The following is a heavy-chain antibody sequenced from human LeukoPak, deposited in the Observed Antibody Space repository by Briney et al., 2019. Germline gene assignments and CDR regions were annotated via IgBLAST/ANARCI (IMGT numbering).Heavy chain of an antibody. V-gene: IGHV1-2*06. Sequence: AAVKVSCKASGYTFTGYYMHWVRQAPGQGLEWMGRIYPNSGGTNYAQKFQGRVTMTRDTSISTAYMELSRLRSDDTAVYYCARESWYCSSTSCYLVDYYYYMDVWGKGTTVTVS. CDR3: ARESWYCSSTSCYLVDYYYYMDV. CDR2: IYPNSGGT. CDR1: GYTFTGYY. D-gene: IGHD2-2*01. J-gene: IGHJ6*03.